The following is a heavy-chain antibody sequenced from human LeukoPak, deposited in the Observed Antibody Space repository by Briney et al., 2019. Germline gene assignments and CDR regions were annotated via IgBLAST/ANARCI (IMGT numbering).Heavy chain of an antibody. CDR1: GFSFSRYP. V-gene: IGHV3-23*01. CDR3: ARDFDQGGADYYFAY. J-gene: IGHJ4*02. D-gene: IGHD3-9*01. Sequence: GGSLRLSCAASGFSFSRYPMGWVRQAPGKGLEWVSGISAGGDGTYHADPVKGRFTISRDNSKNTLYLQMNSLRIEDTAVYYCARDFDQGGADYYFAYWGQGTLVTVSS. CDR2: ISAGGDGT.